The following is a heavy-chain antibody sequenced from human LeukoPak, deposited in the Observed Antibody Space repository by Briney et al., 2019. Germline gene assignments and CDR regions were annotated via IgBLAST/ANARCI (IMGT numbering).Heavy chain of an antibody. Sequence: GRSLRLSCAASGFTFSSYGMHWVRQAPGKGLEWVAVISYDGSNKYYADSVKGRFTISRDNSKNTLYLQMNSLRAEDTAVYYCAKPPGILTGYYPFDYWGQGTLVTVSS. V-gene: IGHV3-30*18. CDR1: GFTFSSYG. CDR2: ISYDGSNK. J-gene: IGHJ4*02. CDR3: AKPPGILTGYYPFDY. D-gene: IGHD3-9*01.